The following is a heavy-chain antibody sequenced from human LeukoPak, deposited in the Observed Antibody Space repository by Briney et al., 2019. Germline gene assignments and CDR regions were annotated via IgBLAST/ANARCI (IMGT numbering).Heavy chain of an antibody. CDR2: INHSGST. J-gene: IGHJ3*02. D-gene: IGHD3-22*01. CDR3: ARRPNYYDSIRGVRAFDI. Sequence: SQTLSLTCAVSGGSISSGGYYWSWIRQPPGKGLEWIGEINHSGSTNYNPSLKSRVTISVDTSKNQFSLKLSSVTAADTAVYYCARRPNYYDSIRGVRAFDIWGQGTMVTVSS. CDR1: GGSISSGGYY. V-gene: IGHV4-30-2*01.